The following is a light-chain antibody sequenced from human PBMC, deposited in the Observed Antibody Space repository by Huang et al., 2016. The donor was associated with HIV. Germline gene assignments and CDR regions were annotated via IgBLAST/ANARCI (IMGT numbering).Light chain of an antibody. CDR2: AAS. J-gene: IGKJ3*01. CDR3: QQSYSTPFT. CDR1: QSISTY. Sequence: IQMTQSPSSPSASVGDRVTISCRASQSISTYLNWYQQKQGKAPKLLIYAASSLQSGVPSRFSGSGSGTDFTLTISSLQPEDFATYYCQQSYSTPFTFGPGTKVDIK. V-gene: IGKV1-39*01.